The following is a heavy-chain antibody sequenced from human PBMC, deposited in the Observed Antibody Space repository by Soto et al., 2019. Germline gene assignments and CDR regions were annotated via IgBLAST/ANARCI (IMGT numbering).Heavy chain of an antibody. J-gene: IGHJ6*02. CDR2: IIPIFGTA. Sequence: AVKVSCKASGGTFSSYAISWVRQAPGQGLEWMGGIIPIFGTANYAQKFQGRVTITADKSTSTAYMELSSLRSEDTAVYYCASPTHTIFGVVITYGLYGMDVWGQGTTVTVSS. D-gene: IGHD3-3*01. V-gene: IGHV1-69*06. CDR3: ASPTHTIFGVVITYGLYGMDV. CDR1: GGTFSSYA.